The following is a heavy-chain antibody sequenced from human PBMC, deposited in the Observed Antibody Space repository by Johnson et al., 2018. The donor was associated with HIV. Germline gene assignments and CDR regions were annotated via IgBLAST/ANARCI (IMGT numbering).Heavy chain of an antibody. J-gene: IGHJ3*02. D-gene: IGHD2-15*01. Sequence: VQLVESGGGVVQPGRSLRLSCAASGFTFSSYAMHWVRQAPGKGLEWVANIKQDGSDKYYVDSVKGRFTISRDNAKNSLYLQMNSLTAEDTAVYYCATDIVVWLAVTGTGAAFDIWGQGTMVTVSS. V-gene: IGHV3-7*01. CDR2: IKQDGSDK. CDR3: ATDIVVWLAVTGTGAAFDI. CDR1: GFTFSSYA.